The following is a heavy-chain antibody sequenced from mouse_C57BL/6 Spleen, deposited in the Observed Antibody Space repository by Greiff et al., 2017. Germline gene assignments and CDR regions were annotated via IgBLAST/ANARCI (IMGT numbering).Heavy chain of an antibody. CDR3: ARFGGPSYFDY. V-gene: IGHV1-82*01. J-gene: IGHJ2*01. CDR2: IYPGDGDT. Sequence: QVQLQQSGPELVKPGASVKISCKASGYAFSSSWMNWVKQRPGKGLEWIGRIYPGDGDTNYNGKFKGKATLTADTSSSTAYMQLSSLTSEDSAVYFCARFGGPSYFDYWGQGTTLTVSS. CDR1: GYAFSSSW.